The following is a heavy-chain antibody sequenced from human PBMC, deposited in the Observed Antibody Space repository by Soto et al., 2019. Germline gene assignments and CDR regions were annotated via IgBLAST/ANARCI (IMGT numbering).Heavy chain of an antibody. D-gene: IGHD4-4*01. Sequence: PSETLTLTCTVSGGSISSYYWSWIRQPPGKGLEWIGYIYYSGSTNYNPSLKSRVTISVDTSKNQFSLKLSSVTAADTAVYYCSSSVTRMTFDYWGQGTLVTVSS. CDR3: SSSVTRMTFDY. CDR2: IYYSGST. CDR1: GGSISSYY. V-gene: IGHV4-59*08. J-gene: IGHJ4*02.